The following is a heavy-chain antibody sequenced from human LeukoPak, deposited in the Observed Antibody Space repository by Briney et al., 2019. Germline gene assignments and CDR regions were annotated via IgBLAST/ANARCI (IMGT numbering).Heavy chain of an antibody. CDR1: GFTLSSYA. V-gene: IGHV3-30-3*01. D-gene: IGHD1-1*01. Sequence: PGGSLRLSCAASGFTLSSYAMHWVRQAPGKGLEWVAVISYDGSNKYYADSVKGRFTISRDNSKNTLYLQMNSLRAEDTAVYYCARDLNDGGGNYWGQGTLVTVSS. CDR3: ARDLNDGGGNY. CDR2: ISYDGSNK. J-gene: IGHJ4*02.